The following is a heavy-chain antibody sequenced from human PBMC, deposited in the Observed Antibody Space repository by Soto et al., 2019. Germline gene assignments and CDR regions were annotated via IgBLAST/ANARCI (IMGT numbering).Heavy chain of an antibody. CDR2: IIPIFGTA. CDR1: GGTFSSYA. Sequence: QVQLVQSGAEVKKPGSSVKVSCKASGGTFSSYAISWVRQAPGQGLEWMGGIIPIFGTANYAQKFQGRVTITADESTSTAYMELSSLRSEDTAVYYCARVSRTIRQSSGPSCFDYWGQGTLVTVSS. D-gene: IGHD3-22*01. J-gene: IGHJ4*02. V-gene: IGHV1-69*01. CDR3: ARVSRTIRQSSGPSCFDY.